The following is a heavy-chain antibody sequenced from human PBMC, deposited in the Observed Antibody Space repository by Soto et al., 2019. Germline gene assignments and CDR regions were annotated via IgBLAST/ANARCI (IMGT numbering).Heavy chain of an antibody. J-gene: IGHJ3*02. CDR3: ARDTDSSGWYILGAFDI. V-gene: IGHV3-30-3*01. Sequence: QVQLVESGGGVVQPGRSLRLSCAASGFTFSSYAMHWVRQAPGKGLEWVAVISYDGSNKYYADSVEGRFTISRDNSKNTLYLQMNSLRAEDTAVYYCARDTDSSGWYILGAFDIWGQGTMVTVSS. D-gene: IGHD6-19*01. CDR1: GFTFSSYA. CDR2: ISYDGSNK.